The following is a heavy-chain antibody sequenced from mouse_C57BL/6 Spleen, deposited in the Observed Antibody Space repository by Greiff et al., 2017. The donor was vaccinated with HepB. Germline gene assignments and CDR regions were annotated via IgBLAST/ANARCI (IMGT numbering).Heavy chain of an antibody. J-gene: IGHJ2*01. CDR2: IYPGDGDT. Sequence: QVQLQQSGPELVKPGASVKISCKASGYAFRSSWMNWVKQRPGKGLEWIGRIYPGDGDTNYNGKFKGKATLTADKSSSTAYMQLSSLTSADSAVYFCARLVYDGYFGYWGQGTTLTDAS. V-gene: IGHV1-82*01. CDR3: ARLVYDGYFGY. CDR1: GYAFRSSW. D-gene: IGHD2-3*01.